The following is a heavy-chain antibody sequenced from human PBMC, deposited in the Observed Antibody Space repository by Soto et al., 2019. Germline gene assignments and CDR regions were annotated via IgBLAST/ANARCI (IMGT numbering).Heavy chain of an antibody. V-gene: IGHV4-34*01. CDR1: GGSFSGYY. D-gene: IGHD7-27*01. Sequence: PSETLSLTCAVYGGSFSGYYWSWIRQPPGKGLEWIGEINHSGSTNYNPSLKSRVTISVDTSKNQFSLKLSSVTAADTAVYYCARRETGPWFDYWGQGTLVTVSS. J-gene: IGHJ4*02. CDR3: ARRETGPWFDY. CDR2: INHSGST.